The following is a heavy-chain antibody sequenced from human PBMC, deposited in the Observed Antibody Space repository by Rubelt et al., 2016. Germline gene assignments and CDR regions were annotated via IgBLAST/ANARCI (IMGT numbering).Heavy chain of an antibody. D-gene: IGHD4-17*01. CDR3: ARILGTTVTLDYFDY. CDR1: Y. CDR2: IYHSGST. J-gene: IGHJ4*02. V-gene: IGHV4-38-2*01. Sequence: YWGWIRQPPGKGLEWIGSIYHSGSTYYNPSLKSRVTISVDTSKNQFSLKLSSVTAADTAVYYCARILGTTVTLDYFDYWGQGTLVTVSS.